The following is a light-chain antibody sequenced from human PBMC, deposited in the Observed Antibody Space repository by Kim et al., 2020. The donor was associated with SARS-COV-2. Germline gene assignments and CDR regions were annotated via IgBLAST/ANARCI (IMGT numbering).Light chain of an antibody. J-gene: IGKJ1*01. CDR2: DAS. CDR1: QSVSSN. V-gene: IGKV3-15*01. CDR3: QQYNNWPRA. Sequence: EIVMTQSPATLSVSPGERATLPCRASQSVSSNLAWYQQKPGQTPRLLIYDASTRATSIPTRFSGDGSGTEFTLTISSLQSEDFAVYYCQQYNNWPRAFGQGTKVEIK.